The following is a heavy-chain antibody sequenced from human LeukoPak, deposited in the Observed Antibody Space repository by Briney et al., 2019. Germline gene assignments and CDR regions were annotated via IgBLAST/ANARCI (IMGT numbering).Heavy chain of an antibody. Sequence: ASVKVSCKASGYTFTGYYMHWVRQAPGQGLEWMGWINTNSGGTNYAQKFQGRVTMTRDTSITTAYMELSSLTSDDTTVYYCARRRVYDILTSYAFDIWGQGTMVTVSS. J-gene: IGHJ3*02. D-gene: IGHD3-9*01. CDR3: ARRRVYDILTSYAFDI. CDR2: INTNSGGT. V-gene: IGHV1-2*02. CDR1: GYTFTGYY.